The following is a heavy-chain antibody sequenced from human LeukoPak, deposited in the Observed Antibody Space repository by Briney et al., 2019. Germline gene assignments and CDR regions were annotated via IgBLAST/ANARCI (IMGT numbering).Heavy chain of an antibody. J-gene: IGHJ4*02. V-gene: IGHV4-31*03. CDR1: GGSISSGAHY. CDR2: INYSGNT. D-gene: IGHD3-10*01. Sequence: SETLSLTCTVSGGSISSGAHYWNWIRQHPGKGLEWIGYINYSGNTYYNPSLKSRVTISADTSKNQFSLKLSSVTAADTAVYYCARGVSGEGYWGQGTLVTVSS. CDR3: ARGVSGEGY.